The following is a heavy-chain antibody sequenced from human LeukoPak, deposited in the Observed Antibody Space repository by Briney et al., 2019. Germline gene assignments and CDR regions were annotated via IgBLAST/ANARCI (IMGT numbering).Heavy chain of an antibody. CDR3: ATSTFKLRFLEWLPSYFDY. D-gene: IGHD3-3*01. J-gene: IGHJ4*02. CDR2: IIPIFGTA. Sequence: SVKVSCKASGGTFSSHAISWVRQAPGQGLEWMGGIIPIFGTANYAQKFQGRVTITTDESTSTAYMELSSLRSEDTAVYYCATSTFKLRFLEWLPSYFDYWGQGTLVTVSS. V-gene: IGHV1-69*05. CDR1: GGTFSSHA.